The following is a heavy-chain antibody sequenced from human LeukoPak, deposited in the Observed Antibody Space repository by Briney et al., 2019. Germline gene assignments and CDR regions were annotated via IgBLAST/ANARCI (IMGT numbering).Heavy chain of an antibody. J-gene: IGHJ6*02. CDR2: IWYDGSNK. V-gene: IGHV3-33*01. D-gene: IGHD4-17*01. Sequence: GGSLRLSCEASGFTFSTYGMHWVRQAPGKGLERVAVIWYDGSNKNYADSVKGRFTISRDNSKNTLYLQMNSLRAEDTAVYYCARGGRTTWHGMDVWGQGTTVTVSS. CDR3: ARGGRTTWHGMDV. CDR1: GFTFSTYG.